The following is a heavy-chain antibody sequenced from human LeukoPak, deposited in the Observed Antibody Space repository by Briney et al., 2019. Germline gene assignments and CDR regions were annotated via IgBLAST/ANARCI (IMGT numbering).Heavy chain of an antibody. CDR3: ARAPYYDFWSGMLRFDP. J-gene: IGHJ5*02. CDR2: MNPNSGNT. Sequence: ASVPVSCMASGCTFPSYDINWVGPATGRGLAWVGWMNPNSGNTGYAQKFQGRVTMTRNTAISTDYMELSNLRSEDTAVYYCARAPYYDFWSGMLRFDPWGQGTLVTVSS. V-gene: IGHV1-8*01. D-gene: IGHD3-3*01. CDR1: GCTFPSYD.